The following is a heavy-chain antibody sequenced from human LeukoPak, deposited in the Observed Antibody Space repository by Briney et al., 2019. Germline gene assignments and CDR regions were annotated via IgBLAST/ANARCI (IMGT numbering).Heavy chain of an antibody. CDR3: ARLSHYYYGMDV. CDR2: IYYSGST. V-gene: IGHV4-59*08. J-gene: IGHJ6*02. CDR1: GGSISSYY. Sequence: PSETLSLTCTVSGGSISSYYWSWIRQPPGKGLEWIGYIYYSGSTSYNPSLKSRVTISVDTSKNQFSLKLSSVTAADTAVYYCARLSHYYYGMDVWGQGTTVTVSS.